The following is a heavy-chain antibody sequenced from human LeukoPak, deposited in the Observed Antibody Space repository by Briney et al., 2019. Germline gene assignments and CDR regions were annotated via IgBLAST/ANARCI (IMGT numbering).Heavy chain of an antibody. V-gene: IGHV4-59*08. Sequence: PSETLSLTCTVSGGSISSYYWSWIRQPPGKGLEWIGYLYYSGSTNYNPSLKSRVTISVDTSKNQFSLKLSSVTAADTAVYYCARLSLEVTATSYYYYYGMDVWGQGTTVTVSS. CDR2: LYYSGST. CDR3: ARLSLEVTATSYYYYYGMDV. D-gene: IGHD2-21*02. J-gene: IGHJ6*02. CDR1: GGSISSYY.